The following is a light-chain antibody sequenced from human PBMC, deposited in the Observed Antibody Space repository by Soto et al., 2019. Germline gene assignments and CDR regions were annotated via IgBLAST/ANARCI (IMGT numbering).Light chain of an antibody. V-gene: IGKV3D-20*01. CDR3: QYYGPSPPYS. CDR1: QSVSATC. CDR2: GAP. Sequence: EIVFTQSPATLSLSPGARVTLSCEPCQSVSATCIALYQHKYGQPPRLLVYGAPRRATGTPDRFSGSGSGTDFTLTISRLEPEDFAVYYCQYYGPSPPYSFGQGTKVDIK. J-gene: IGKJ2*03.